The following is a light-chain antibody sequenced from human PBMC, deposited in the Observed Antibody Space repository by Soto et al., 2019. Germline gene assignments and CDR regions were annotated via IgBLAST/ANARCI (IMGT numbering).Light chain of an antibody. CDR1: QSVSNY. CDR2: GAS. J-gene: IGKJ1*01. CDR3: QQRSNWPPWT. Sequence: EIVLIQSPATLSLSPGEGATLSCRASQSVSNYLAWYQQKSGQAPRLLIYGASSRATGIPDRFSGSGSGTDFTLTISSLEPEDFAVYYCQQRSNWPPWTFGQGTKVDIK. V-gene: IGKV3-11*01.